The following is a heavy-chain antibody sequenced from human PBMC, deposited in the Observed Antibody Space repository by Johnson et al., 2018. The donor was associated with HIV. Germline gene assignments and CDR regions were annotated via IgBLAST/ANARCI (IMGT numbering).Heavy chain of an antibody. CDR1: GFIFSDYY. J-gene: IGHJ3*02. CDR3: AKVRRAVYGFDI. Sequence: QVQLVESGGGLVKPGGSLRVSCAASGFIFSDYYMSWIRQAPGKGLEWVSYISSSIYHADSVKGRFTISRDNAKNSLYLQMNSLRAEDTAVYYCAKVRRAVYGFDIWGQGTMVTVSS. V-gene: IGHV3-11*01. CDR2: ISSSI.